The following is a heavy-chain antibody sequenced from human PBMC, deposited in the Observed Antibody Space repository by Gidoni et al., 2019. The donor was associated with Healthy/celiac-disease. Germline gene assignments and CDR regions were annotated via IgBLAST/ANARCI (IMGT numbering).Heavy chain of an antibody. V-gene: IGHV3-7*03. CDR2: IKQDGSEK. D-gene: IGHD6-19*01. CDR3: ARAVAGIHADY. J-gene: IGHJ4*02. CDR1: GFTFSSYW. Sequence: EVQLVESGGGLVQPGGSLRLSCAASGFTFSSYWMSWVRQATGKGLEWVANIKQDGSEKYYVDSVKGRFTISRDNAKNSLYLQMNSLRAEDTAVYYCARAVAGIHADYWGQGTLVTVSS.